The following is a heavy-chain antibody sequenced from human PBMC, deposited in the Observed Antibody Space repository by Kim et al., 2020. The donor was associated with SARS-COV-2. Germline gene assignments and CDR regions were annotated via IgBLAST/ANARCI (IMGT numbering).Heavy chain of an antibody. J-gene: IGHJ4*02. V-gene: IGHV3-9*01. CDR3: AKGGRGGYYYLFDY. D-gene: IGHD3-22*01. Sequence: YADSGKGRFTISRDNAKNSLYLQMNSLRPEDTALYYCAKGGRGGYYYLFDYWGQGTLVTVSS.